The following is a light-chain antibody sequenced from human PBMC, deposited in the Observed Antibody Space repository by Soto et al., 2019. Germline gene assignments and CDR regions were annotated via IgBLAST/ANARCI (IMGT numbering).Light chain of an antibody. CDR1: QSIDRW. CDR2: DVA. J-gene: IGKJ4*01. CDR3: QQYNSYPLT. V-gene: IGKV1-5*01. Sequence: DIQMTQSPSTLSASVGDRVTITCLASQSIDRWLAWYQQRPGRAPTLLIYDVANLETGVPSRFSGSGSETEFTLTISSLQPDDFAIYYCQQYNSYPLTFGGGTKVEIK.